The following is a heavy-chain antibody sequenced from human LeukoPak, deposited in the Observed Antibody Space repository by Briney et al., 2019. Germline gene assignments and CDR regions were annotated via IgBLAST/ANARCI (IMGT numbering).Heavy chain of an antibody. CDR3: ASSIVATSFDY. CDR2: ISSSGSTI. Sequence: PGGSLRLSCAASGFTFSDYYMSWIRQAPGKGLEWVSYISSSGSTIYYADSVKGRFTISRDNAKYSLYLQMNSLRAEDTAVYYCASSIVATSFDYWGQGTLVTVSS. J-gene: IGHJ4*02. CDR1: GFTFSDYY. V-gene: IGHV3-11*01. D-gene: IGHD5-12*01.